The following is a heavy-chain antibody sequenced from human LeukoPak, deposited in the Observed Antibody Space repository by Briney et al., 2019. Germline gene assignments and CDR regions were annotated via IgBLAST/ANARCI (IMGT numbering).Heavy chain of an antibody. V-gene: IGHV1-18*01. CDR2: ISASYGNT. D-gene: IGHD4-17*01. CDR1: GSTFTNYG. J-gene: IGHJ3*01. CDR3: ARERPTDNAFDV. Sequence: ASVTVSCTASGSTFTNYGITWVRQAPGQGLEWMGWISASYGNTYYAQKLQGRVTMTTDTSTNTVYMELRSLRSDDTAVYYCARERPTDNAFDVWGQGTTVTVSS.